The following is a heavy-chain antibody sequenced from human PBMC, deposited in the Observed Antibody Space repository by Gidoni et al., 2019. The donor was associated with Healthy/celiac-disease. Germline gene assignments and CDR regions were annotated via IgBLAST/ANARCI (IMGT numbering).Heavy chain of an antibody. CDR3: AKDIHNQGSGWSD. Sequence: EVQLVESGGGLVQPGRSLRLSCAASGFTFDDYAMHWVRQAPGKGLEWVSGISWNSGSIGYADSVKGRFTISRDNAKNSLYLQMNSLRAEDTALYYCAKDIHNQGSGWSDWGQGTLVTVSS. J-gene: IGHJ4*02. CDR2: ISWNSGSI. V-gene: IGHV3-9*01. CDR1: GFTFDDYA. D-gene: IGHD6-19*01.